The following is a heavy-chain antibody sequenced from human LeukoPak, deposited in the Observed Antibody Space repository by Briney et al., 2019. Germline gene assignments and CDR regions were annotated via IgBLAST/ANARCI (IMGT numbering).Heavy chain of an antibody. CDR3: AAQVGAARTYFDY. D-gene: IGHD6-6*01. V-gene: IGHV4-39*01. J-gene: IGHJ4*02. Sequence: SETLSLTCAVSGGSIRSSSYYWGWIRQPPGKGLEWIGSIYYSGTTYYNPSLKSRVTISVDTSKNQFSLNLNSVTAADTAVYYCAAQVGAARTYFDYWGQGTLVTVSS. CDR1: GGSIRSSSYY. CDR2: IYYSGTT.